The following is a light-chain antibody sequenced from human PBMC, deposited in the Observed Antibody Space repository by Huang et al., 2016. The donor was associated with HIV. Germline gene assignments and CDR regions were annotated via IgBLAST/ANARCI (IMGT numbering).Light chain of an antibody. CDR3: QQYNDWPPYT. V-gene: IGKV3D-15*03. Sequence: EILMTQSPATLSVSPGERAALSCRASQSIGSSLAWYQQKPGQAPRLLIYDGSIRATGIPARFSGSGSGTDFTRTVSDLQSEDFAFYYCQQYNDWPPYTFGQGTRLEI. CDR2: DGS. J-gene: IGKJ2*01. CDR1: QSIGSS.